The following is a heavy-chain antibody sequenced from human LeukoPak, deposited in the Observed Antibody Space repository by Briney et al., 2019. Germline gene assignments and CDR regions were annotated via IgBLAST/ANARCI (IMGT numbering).Heavy chain of an antibody. CDR1: GYTFTSYN. CDR3: ARRRGLVGTSSRGLDY. V-gene: IGHV1-8*01. J-gene: IGHJ4*02. D-gene: IGHD1-26*01. CDR2: MYPNSGNT. Sequence: ASVKVSCKASGYTFTSYNIKWVREATGQGLECMGWMYPNSGNTGYAQKFQGRVTMTRNTSISTAYMELSSLRAEDTAVYYCARRRGLVGTSSRGLDYWGQRTLVTVSS.